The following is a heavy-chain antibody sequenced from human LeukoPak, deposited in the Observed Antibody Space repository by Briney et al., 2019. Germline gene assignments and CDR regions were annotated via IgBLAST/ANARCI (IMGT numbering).Heavy chain of an antibody. CDR3: ARVGVTMVRGPYYYGMDV. Sequence: GGSLRLSCAASGFTFSSYAMQGVRLAPGRGLEWGAVISYDGSNKYYADFVKGRFTISRDNSKNTLYLQMNSLRAEDTAVYYCARVGVTMVRGPYYYGMDVWGKGTTVTVSS. D-gene: IGHD3-10*01. V-gene: IGHV3-30*04. J-gene: IGHJ6*04. CDR1: GFTFSSYA. CDR2: ISYDGSNK.